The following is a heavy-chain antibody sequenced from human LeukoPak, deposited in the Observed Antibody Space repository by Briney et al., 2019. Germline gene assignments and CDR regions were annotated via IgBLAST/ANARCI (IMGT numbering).Heavy chain of an antibody. CDR1: GFTFSYHW. Sequence: PGGSLRLSCAASGFTFSYHWMTWVRQAPGKGLEWVSYISSSSSTIYYADSVKGRFTNSRDNAKNSLYLQMKSLRDEDTAVYYCARDSGSHWGFDYWGQGTLVTVSS. CDR3: ARDSGSHWGFDY. D-gene: IGHD1-26*01. V-gene: IGHV3-48*02. CDR2: ISSSSSTI. J-gene: IGHJ4*02.